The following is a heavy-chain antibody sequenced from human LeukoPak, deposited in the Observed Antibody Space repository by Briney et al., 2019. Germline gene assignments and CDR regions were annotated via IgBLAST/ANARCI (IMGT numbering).Heavy chain of an antibody. D-gene: IGHD3-22*01. V-gene: IGHV1-2*02. J-gene: IGHJ4*02. Sequence: ASVKVSCKASGYTFTGYYMHWVRQAPGQGLEWMGWIDPNSGGTNYAQKFQGRVTMTRDTSISTAYMELSRLRSDDTAVYYCARDHGTHYYDSSGYYGNLDYWGQGTLVTVSS. CDR2: IDPNSGGT. CDR3: ARDHGTHYYDSSGYYGNLDY. CDR1: GYTFTGYY.